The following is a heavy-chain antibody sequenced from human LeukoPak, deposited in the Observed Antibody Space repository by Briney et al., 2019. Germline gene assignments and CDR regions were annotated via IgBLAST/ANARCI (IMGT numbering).Heavy chain of an antibody. CDR1: GGSISSYY. CDR2: ICYSGST. CDR3: AREIGDYGDPLGYFDL. V-gene: IGHV4-59*12. Sequence: PSETLSLTCTVSGGSISSYYWSWIRQPPGKGLEWVGDICYSGSTNYNPSLKGRVTISVETSKNKLSLKLSSVPAADTAVYYCAREIGDYGDPLGYFDLWGRGTLVTVSS. J-gene: IGHJ2*01. D-gene: IGHD4-17*01.